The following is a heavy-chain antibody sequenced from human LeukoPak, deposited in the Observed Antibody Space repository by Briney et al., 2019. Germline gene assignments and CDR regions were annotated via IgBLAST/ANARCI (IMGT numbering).Heavy chain of an antibody. CDR1: GFTFSSYE. CDR2: IGSSDSTT. Sequence: GGSLRLSCVGSGFTFSSYEMNWVRQAPGKGLEWLSYIGSSDSTTHYADSVKGRFTISRDNAKNSVYLQMTSLRDEDTALYYCAKDATAVPGTVYMDVWGKGTTVTVSS. V-gene: IGHV3-48*03. CDR3: AKDATAVPGTVYMDV. D-gene: IGHD6-19*01. J-gene: IGHJ6*03.